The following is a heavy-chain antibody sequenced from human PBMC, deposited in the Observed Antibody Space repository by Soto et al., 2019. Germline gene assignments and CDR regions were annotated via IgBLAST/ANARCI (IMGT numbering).Heavy chain of an antibody. CDR1: GFNFSGDW. Sequence: GGSLRLSCAASGFNFSGDWMSWVRQAPGKGLEWVANIKPDGTYIDYVDSVKGRFTISRDNTKNSLYLQMNSLRAEDTAIYYCARGYFWGQGTLVTVSS. V-gene: IGHV3-7*01. CDR2: IKPDGTYI. CDR3: ARGYF. D-gene: IGHD1-1*01. J-gene: IGHJ4*02.